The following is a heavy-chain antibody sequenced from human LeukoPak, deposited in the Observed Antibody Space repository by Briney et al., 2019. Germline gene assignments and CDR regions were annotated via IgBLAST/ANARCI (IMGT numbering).Heavy chain of an antibody. CDR3: ARDPDYGDYKGAFDI. V-gene: IGHV4-4*07. J-gene: IGHJ3*02. Sequence: SGTLSLTCTVSGGSISSYYWSWIRQPAGKGLEWIGRIYTSGSTNYNPSLKSRVTMSVDTSKNQFSLKLSSVTAADTAVYYCARDPDYGDYKGAFDIWGQGTMVTVSS. CDR1: GGSISSYY. D-gene: IGHD4-17*01. CDR2: IYTSGST.